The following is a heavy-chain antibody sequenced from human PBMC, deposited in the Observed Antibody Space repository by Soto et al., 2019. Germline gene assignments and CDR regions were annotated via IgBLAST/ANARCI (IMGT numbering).Heavy chain of an antibody. Sequence: EVQLLESGGGLVQPGGSLRLSCAASGFTFSSYAMSWVRQAPGKGLEWVSAISGSGGSTYYADSVKGRFTISSDNSKNTLDLQMNSLRAEDTAVYYCARRSSGWYFDYWGQGTLVTVSS. CDR2: ISGSGGST. CDR3: ARRSSGWYFDY. V-gene: IGHV3-23*01. J-gene: IGHJ4*02. CDR1: GFTFSSYA. D-gene: IGHD6-19*01.